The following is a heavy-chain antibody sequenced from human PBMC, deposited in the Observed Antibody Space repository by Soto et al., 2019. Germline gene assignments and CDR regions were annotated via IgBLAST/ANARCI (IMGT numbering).Heavy chain of an antibody. V-gene: IGHV4-59*12. D-gene: IGHD1-26*01. Sequence: SQTLPLTCTVSGGSTSNYYWICTRQTPGKALEWFGYMYDSGTTNYNPSLKTRVTISVATSKKQFSLKMRSVTAADTAVYYCARDRGSGTDTGNYIYYGREVWGEGATVTVS. CDR2: MYDSGTT. CDR3: ARDRGSGTDTGNYIYYGREV. J-gene: IGHJ6*02. CDR1: GGSTSNYY.